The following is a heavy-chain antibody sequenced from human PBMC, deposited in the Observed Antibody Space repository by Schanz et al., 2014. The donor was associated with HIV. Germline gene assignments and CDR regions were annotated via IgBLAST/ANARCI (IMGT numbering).Heavy chain of an antibody. D-gene: IGHD3-10*01. CDR3: ARHQRGSYLEALDY. J-gene: IGHJ4*02. CDR1: GGSISGPSNY. Sequence: QLHLQESGPGLVKPSETLSLNCTVAGGSISGPSNYWDWIRQSPGKGLEWIGSAHHSGSTYYTPSPKRRVTISEDTSKNQVSLKRSSVTAADTAVFYCARHQRGSYLEALDYWGQGTLVTVSS. V-gene: IGHV4-39*01. CDR2: AHHSGST.